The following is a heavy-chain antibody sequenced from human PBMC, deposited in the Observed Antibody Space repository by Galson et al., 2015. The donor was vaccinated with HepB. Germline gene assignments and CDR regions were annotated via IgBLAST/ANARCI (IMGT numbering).Heavy chain of an antibody. J-gene: IGHJ5*01. V-gene: IGHV3-49*04. CDR2: ISGKIYGATT. D-gene: IGHD2-15*01. CDR3: FRDGYCNGGSCSFDS. CDR1: GFRFGDYA. Sequence: SLRLSCAASGFRFGDYAMNWVRQAPGKGPEWVGFISGKIYGATTQYAASVKGRFTISRDDSKSIAYLQMSSLKAEDTAVYYCFRDGYCNGGSCSFDSWGQGTLVTVSS.